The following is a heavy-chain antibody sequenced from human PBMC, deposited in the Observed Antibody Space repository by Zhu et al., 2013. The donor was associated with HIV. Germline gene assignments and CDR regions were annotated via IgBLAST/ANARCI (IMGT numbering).Heavy chain of an antibody. CDR3: ARGLADCSSTSCYTYYGY. J-gene: IGHJ4*02. CDR1: GGTFSSYT. D-gene: IGHD2-2*02. CDR2: IIPILGIA. V-gene: IGHV1-69*02. Sequence: QVQLVQSGAEVKKPGSSVKVSCKASGGTFSSYTISWVRQAPGQGLEWMGRIIPILGIANYAQKFQGRVTITADKSTSTAYMELSSLRSEDTAVYYCARGLADCSSTSCYTYYGYWGQGTLVTVSS.